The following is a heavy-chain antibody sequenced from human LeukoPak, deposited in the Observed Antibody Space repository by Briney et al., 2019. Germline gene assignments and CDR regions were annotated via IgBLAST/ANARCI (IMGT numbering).Heavy chain of an antibody. J-gene: IGHJ6*03. D-gene: IGHD3-10*01. CDR2: IYHSGST. CDR3: ARGIGSRPYATSYMDV. CDR1: SYYISSGYY. V-gene: IGHV4-38-2*01. Sequence: SETLSLTCAVSSYYISSGYYWDWIRQPPGQGLEWIGSIYHSGSTYYNPSLKSRVTISVDTSKNQFSLKLSSVTAADTAVYYCARGIGSRPYATSYMDVWGKGTTVTVSS.